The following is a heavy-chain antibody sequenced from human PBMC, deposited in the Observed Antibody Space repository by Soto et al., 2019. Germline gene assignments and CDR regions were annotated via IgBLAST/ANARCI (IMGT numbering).Heavy chain of an antibody. V-gene: IGHV3-64*04. CDR3: ATDPPRNYYDNNGPMGN. D-gene: IGHD3-22*01. Sequence: PGGSLRLSCSASGFTFSSHTMYWVRQAPGKGLEYVSAIGPNGGGAYYADSVKGRFALSRDDSQNTLYLQMTGLKAEDTAVYYCATDPPRNYYDNNGPMGNWGQGTLVTVSS. CDR2: IGPNGGGA. CDR1: GFTFSSHT. J-gene: IGHJ4*02.